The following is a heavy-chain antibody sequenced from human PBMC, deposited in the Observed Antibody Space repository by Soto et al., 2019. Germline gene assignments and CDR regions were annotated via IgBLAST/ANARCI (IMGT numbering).Heavy chain of an antibody. Sequence: TVRVSCKASGYMFNSYGMSWLRQAPGQGLEWIGWISGYNGKTDLAQKFQGRVTMTTEASTSTVYMELTSLRFDDTALYYCARDETYTAGWYFEHWGQGTLVTVPS. V-gene: IGHV1-18*01. J-gene: IGHJ4*02. D-gene: IGHD6-19*01. CDR2: ISGYNGKT. CDR3: ARDETYTAGWYFEH. CDR1: GYMFNSYG.